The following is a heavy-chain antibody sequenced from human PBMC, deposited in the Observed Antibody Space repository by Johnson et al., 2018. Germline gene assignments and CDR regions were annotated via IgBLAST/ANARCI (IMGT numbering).Heavy chain of an antibody. CDR3: ARALVGASTPLY. J-gene: IGHJ4*02. CDR1: GFSFSSYW. Sequence: VQLQESGGGLVQPGGSLRLSCAASGFSFSSYWMAWVRQAPGKGLVWVSRIKGDGSDITYADSVKGRFTISRDNAKNTLYLEMNSLRAEDTAVYYWARALVGASTPLYWGQGTLVTVSS. D-gene: IGHD1-26*01. V-gene: IGHV3-74*01. CDR2: IKGDGSDI.